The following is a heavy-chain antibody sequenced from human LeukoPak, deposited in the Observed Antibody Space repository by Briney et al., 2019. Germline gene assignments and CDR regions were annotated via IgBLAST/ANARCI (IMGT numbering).Heavy chain of an antibody. J-gene: IGHJ5*02. CDR2: IYTSGTT. V-gene: IGHV4-4*07. CDR3: ARDGDGEGWFDP. D-gene: IGHD7-27*01. Sequence: PSETLSLTCTVSGGSISSYYWSWIRRPPGKGLEWIGRIYTSGTTNYNPSLKSRVTMSVDTSKNQFSLKLSSVTAADTAVYYCARDGDGEGWFDPWGQGTLVTVSS. CDR1: GGSISSYY.